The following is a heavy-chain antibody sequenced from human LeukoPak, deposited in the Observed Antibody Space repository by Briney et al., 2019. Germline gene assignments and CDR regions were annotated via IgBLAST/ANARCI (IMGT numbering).Heavy chain of an antibody. V-gene: IGHV3-48*04. J-gene: IGHJ4*02. Sequence: GGSLRLSCAASGFTFSSYSMKWVRQAPGKGLEWVSYISISGSTIHYADSVKGRFTISRDNAKNSLYLQMNSLRAGDAAVYYCAKAPVTTCSGAYCYPFDYWSQGTLVTVSP. D-gene: IGHD2-15*01. CDR3: AKAPVTTCSGAYCYPFDY. CDR1: GFTFSSYS. CDR2: ISISGSTI.